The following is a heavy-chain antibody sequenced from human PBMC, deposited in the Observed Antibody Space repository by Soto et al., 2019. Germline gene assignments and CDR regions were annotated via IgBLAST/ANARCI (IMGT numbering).Heavy chain of an antibody. CDR3: ARWDLNCTSTNCYRVYYWYGMDV. Sequence: EVQLVQSGGGLVQPGGSLRLSCVASGFTFSSYWMHWVRQAPGKGLVWVSGINRDGSSSNYADSVKGRFTISRDNAKNTLYLQMNSLRAEDTAVYYCARWDLNCTSTNCYRVYYWYGMDVWGQGTTVTVSS. J-gene: IGHJ6*02. CDR2: INRDGSSS. V-gene: IGHV3-74*01. CDR1: GFTFSSYW. D-gene: IGHD2-2*01.